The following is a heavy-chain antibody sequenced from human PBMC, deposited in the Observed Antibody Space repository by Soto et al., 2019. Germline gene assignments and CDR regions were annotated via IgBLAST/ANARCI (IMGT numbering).Heavy chain of an antibody. V-gene: IGHV3-48*03. J-gene: IGHJ4*02. CDR2: ISGSGSAI. Sequence: HGGSLRLSCAASGFTFSSYEMSWVRQAPGRGLEWVSYISGSGSAIYYADSVKGRFTISRDNAKSSLYLQMNSLRAEDTALYYCARATYDDYWGQGTLVTVSS. D-gene: IGHD3-3*01. CDR3: ARATYDDY. CDR1: GFTFSSYE.